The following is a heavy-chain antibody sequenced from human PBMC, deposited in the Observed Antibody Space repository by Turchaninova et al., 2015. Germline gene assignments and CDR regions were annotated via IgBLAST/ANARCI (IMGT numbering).Heavy chain of an antibody. D-gene: IGHD3-3*01. V-gene: IGHV4-39*07. CDR3: ARVWTKAIFGVVINDDVFDI. J-gene: IGHJ3*02. Sequence: QLQLQESGPGLVKPSETLSLTCPVSGGSLSSSSHYWGWIRYPPGKGLEWIGSIYYSGSTYYNPSLKSRVTISVDTSKNQFSLKLSSVTAADTAVYYCARVWTKAIFGVVINDDVFDIWGQGTMVTVSS. CDR2: IYYSGST. CDR1: GGSLSSSSHY.